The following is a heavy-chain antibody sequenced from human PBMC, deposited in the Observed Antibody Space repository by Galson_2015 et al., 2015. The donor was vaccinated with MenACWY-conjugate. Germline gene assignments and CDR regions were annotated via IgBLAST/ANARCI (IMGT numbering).Heavy chain of an antibody. V-gene: IGHV3-74*01. CDR3: SRGGEAKLIIVGGIGEI. J-gene: IGHJ3*02. CDR2: IDNDGNRI. Sequence: SLRLSCAASGFTFSNYWMHWVRQGPGKGLEWLSRIDNDGNRITYADSVKGRFTISRDNAKNTLYLQINSVRADDTAVYYCSRGGEAKLIIVGGIGEIWGQGTTVTVSS. CDR1: GFTFSNYW. D-gene: IGHD1-26*01.